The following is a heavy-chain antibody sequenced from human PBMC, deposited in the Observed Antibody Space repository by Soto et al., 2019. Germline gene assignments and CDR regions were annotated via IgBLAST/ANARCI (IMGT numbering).Heavy chain of an antibody. D-gene: IGHD6-13*01. J-gene: IGHJ4*02. CDR2: ISSSASTI. CDR1: GFTFSSYE. V-gene: IGHV3-48*03. Sequence: HPGGSLRLSCAASGFTFSSYEMNWVRQAPGKGLEWISYISSSASTIYYADSVKGRFTISRDNAKNSLYLQMNSLRAEDTAVYYCARRNIAAAGRYFDYWGQGTLVTVSS. CDR3: ARRNIAAAGRYFDY.